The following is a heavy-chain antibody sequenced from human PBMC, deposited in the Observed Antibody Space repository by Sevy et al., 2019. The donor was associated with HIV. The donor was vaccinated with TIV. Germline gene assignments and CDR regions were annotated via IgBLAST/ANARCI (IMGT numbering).Heavy chain of an antibody. Sequence: GESLKISCKGSGYSFTSYWIGWVRQMPGKGLEWMGIIYPGDSDTRYSPPFEGQVTISADKSISTAYLRWSSLKASDTAMYYCARLRVNIVLKYFDYWGQGTLVTVSS. CDR2: IYPGDSDT. V-gene: IGHV5-51*01. CDR3: ARLRVNIVLKYFDY. CDR1: GYSFTSYW. J-gene: IGHJ4*02. D-gene: IGHD2-8*01.